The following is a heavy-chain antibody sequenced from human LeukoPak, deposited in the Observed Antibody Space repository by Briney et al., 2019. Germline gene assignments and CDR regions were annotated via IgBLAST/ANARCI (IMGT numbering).Heavy chain of an antibody. CDR1: GFTFNNAW. CDR3: ATDVPSPLAQIDY. V-gene: IGHV3-15*01. CDR2: IRAGGTT. D-gene: IGHD1-14*01. Sequence: GESLRLSCAASGFTFNNAWMSWVRQAPGKGLEWVACIRAGGTTDYAAPVKGRFTISRDDSMNTLYLQMDSLKTGDTAVYYCATDVPSPLAQIDYWGQGTPVTVSS. J-gene: IGHJ4*02.